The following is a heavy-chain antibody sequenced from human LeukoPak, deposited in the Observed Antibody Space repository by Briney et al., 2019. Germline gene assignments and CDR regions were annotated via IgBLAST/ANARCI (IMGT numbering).Heavy chain of an antibody. CDR1: GFTFSSYA. J-gene: IGHJ6*02. D-gene: IGHD2-2*01. Sequence: GGSLRLSCAASGFTFSSYAMHWVRQAPGKGLEWVAVISYDGSNKYYADSVKGRFTISRDNSKNTLYLQMNSLRAEDTAVYYCARDEWTGYCSSTSCQRYYYGMDVWGQGTTVTVSS. CDR2: ISYDGSNK. V-gene: IGHV3-30-3*01. CDR3: ARDEWTGYCSSTSCQRYYYGMDV.